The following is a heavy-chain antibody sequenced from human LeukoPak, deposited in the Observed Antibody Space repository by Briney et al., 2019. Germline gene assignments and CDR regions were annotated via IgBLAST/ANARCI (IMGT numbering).Heavy chain of an antibody. Sequence: AASVTVSCTASGYTFTSYGISWVRQAPGQGLEWMGWISAYNGNTNYAQKLQGRVTMTTDTSTSTAYMELRSLRSDDTAVYYCARSPRGGGDWFDPWGQGTLVTVSS. V-gene: IGHV1-18*01. CDR1: GYTFTSYG. CDR3: ARSPRGGGDWFDP. J-gene: IGHJ5*02. CDR2: ISAYNGNT. D-gene: IGHD3-16*01.